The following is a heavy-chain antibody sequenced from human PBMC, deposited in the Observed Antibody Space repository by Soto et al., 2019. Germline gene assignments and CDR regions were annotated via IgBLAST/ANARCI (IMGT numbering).Heavy chain of an antibody. V-gene: IGHV4-39*01. CDR3: ARQEWFGDPSDFDY. Sequence: QLQLQESGPGLVKPSETLSLTCTVSGGSISSSSYYWGWIRQPPGKGLEWIGSIYYSGSTYYNPSLKSRVTISVDTSKNQFSLKLTSVTAADTAVYYCARQEWFGDPSDFDYWGQGTLVTVSS. CDR1: GGSISSSSYY. CDR2: IYYSGST. J-gene: IGHJ4*02. D-gene: IGHD3-10*01.